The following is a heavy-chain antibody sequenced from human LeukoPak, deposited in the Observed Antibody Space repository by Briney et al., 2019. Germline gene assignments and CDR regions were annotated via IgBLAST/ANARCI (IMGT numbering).Heavy chain of an antibody. V-gene: IGHV1-8*01. D-gene: IGHD6-19*01. J-gene: IGHJ5*02. Sequence: VASVKVSCKASGYTFTSYDINWVRQATGQGLEWMGWMNPNSGNTGYAQKFQGRVTMTRNTSISTAYMELSSLRSEDTAVYYCARGWDSSGWYGFHWFDPWGQGTLVTVSS. CDR2: MNPNSGNT. CDR1: GYTFTSYD. CDR3: ARGWDSSGWYGFHWFDP.